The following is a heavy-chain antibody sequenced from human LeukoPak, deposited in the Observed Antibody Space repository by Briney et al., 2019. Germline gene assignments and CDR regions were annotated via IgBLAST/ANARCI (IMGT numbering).Heavy chain of an antibody. CDR3: AKEAIAAMVTSSYFDY. J-gene: IGHJ4*02. CDR1: GFTFSSYG. CDR2: ISYDGSNK. V-gene: IGHV3-30*18. D-gene: IGHD5-18*01. Sequence: GRSLRLSCAASGFTFSSYGMHWVRQAPGKGLEWVAVISYDGSNKYYADSVKGRFTISRDNSKNTLYLQMNSLRAEDTAVYYCAKEAIAAMVTSSYFDYWGQGTLVTVSS.